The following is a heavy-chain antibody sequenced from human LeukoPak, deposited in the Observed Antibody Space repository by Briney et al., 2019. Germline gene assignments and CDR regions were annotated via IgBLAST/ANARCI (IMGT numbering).Heavy chain of an antibody. CDR3: ARHKLYYYDSSNDAFDI. CDR2: IYTSGST. Sequence: SETLSLTCTVSGGSISSGSYYWSWIRQPAGKGLEWIGRIYTSGSTNYNPSLKSRVTISVDTSKNQFSLKLSSVTAADTAVYYCARHKLYYYDSSNDAFDIWGQGTMVTVSS. CDR1: GGSISSGSYY. J-gene: IGHJ3*02. D-gene: IGHD3-22*01. V-gene: IGHV4-61*02.